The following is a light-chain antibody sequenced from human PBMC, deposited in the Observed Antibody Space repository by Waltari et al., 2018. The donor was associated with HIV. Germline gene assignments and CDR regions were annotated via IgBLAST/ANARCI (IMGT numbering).Light chain of an antibody. CDR2: NTD. CDR3: AAWDDRLNAYV. Sequence: QSVLTQPPSSSGTPGQRVTISCSGSISNVGSTTVHWYQQVPGAAPKLLILNTDERPAGVPDRFFGSKSGTAASRAISGLQSEDEADYYCAAWDDRLNAYVFGTGTTVTVL. CDR1: ISNVGSTT. J-gene: IGLJ1*01. V-gene: IGLV1-44*01.